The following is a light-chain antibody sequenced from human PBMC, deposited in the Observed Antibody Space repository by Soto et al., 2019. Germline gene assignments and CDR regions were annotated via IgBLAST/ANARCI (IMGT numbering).Light chain of an antibody. V-gene: IGKV3D-15*01. CDR3: QQHLGRHT. J-gene: IGKJ1*01. CDR1: QGVSRK. CDR2: GAS. Sequence: DIVITHSPASLSVAPGEGFTLYYRASQGVSRKLAWYQHKPGQAPRLLISGASTGAAGIPARFIGSGSGTDFTLTISSLEPEDSAVYYCQQHLGRHTFGQGTKVDNK.